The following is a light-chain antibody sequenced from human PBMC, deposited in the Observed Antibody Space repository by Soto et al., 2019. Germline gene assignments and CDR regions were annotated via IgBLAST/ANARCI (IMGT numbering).Light chain of an antibody. Sequence: IGMTQSAATLSVSPGERATLSCRASQSVSSNLAWYQQKPGQAPRLLIYAASSRATGIPDRFSGSGSGTDFTLTISRLEPEDFAVYYCQQYGSSPQTFGQGTMVDIK. V-gene: IGKV3-20*01. CDR3: QQYGSSPQT. J-gene: IGKJ1*01. CDR2: AAS. CDR1: QSVSSN.